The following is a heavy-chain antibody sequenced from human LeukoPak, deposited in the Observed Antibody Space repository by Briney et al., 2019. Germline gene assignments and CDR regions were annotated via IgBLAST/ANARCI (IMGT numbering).Heavy chain of an antibody. CDR2: MNPNSGNT. Sequence: GAKMKVSRKASGYTLPSYCYNWGGQANGKGLEGMGWMNPNSGNTGYAQKFQGRVTMTRNTSISTAYMELSSLRSEDTAVYYCARDVFEMSSGWGQGTLVTVSS. CDR1: GYTLPSYC. D-gene: IGHD6-19*01. J-gene: IGHJ4*02. V-gene: IGHV1-8*01. CDR3: ARDVFEMSSG.